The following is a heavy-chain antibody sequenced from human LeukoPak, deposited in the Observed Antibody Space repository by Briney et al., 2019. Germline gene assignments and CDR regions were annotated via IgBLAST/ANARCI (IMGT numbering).Heavy chain of an antibody. CDR2: IYSGGST. D-gene: IGHD2-15*01. CDR1: GCSVSNNY. CDR3: ASDSYSPEYFQH. J-gene: IGHJ1*01. Sequence: GGSLRLSCAASGCSVSNNYMSWVRQAPGKGLEWVSVIYSGGSTFYADSVKGRFTISRDNSKNTLYLQMNSLRAEDTAVYYCASDSYSPEYFQHWGQGTLVTVSS. V-gene: IGHV3-66*01.